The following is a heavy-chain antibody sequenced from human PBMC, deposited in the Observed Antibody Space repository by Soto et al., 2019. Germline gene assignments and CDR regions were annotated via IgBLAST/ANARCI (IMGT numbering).Heavy chain of an antibody. CDR3: GGLGKTGGLDV. J-gene: IGHJ4*02. D-gene: IGHD3-16*01. CDR2: TSYDGSNT. Sequence: QVQLVESGGGVVQPGTSLRLSCVGSGFTFRSFVIHWVRQAPGKGLEWVALTSYDGSNTYYDDSVKGRFTISRDNSRKTVDLEKDSLGLEDKGLFFCGGLGKTGGLDVWGQGTLVSVSS. V-gene: IGHV3-30*14. CDR1: GFTFRSFV.